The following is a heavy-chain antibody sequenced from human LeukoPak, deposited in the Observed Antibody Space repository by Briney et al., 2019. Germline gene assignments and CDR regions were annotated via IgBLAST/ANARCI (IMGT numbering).Heavy chain of an antibody. D-gene: IGHD6-19*01. V-gene: IGHV3-23*01. CDR1: GFTFTNYA. J-gene: IGHJ4*02. CDR3: AKYTSGWFEYY. Sequence: GGSLRLSCVASGFTFTNYAMTWVRQAPGKGLEWVSSIINSDGTTFYADSVKGRSTMSRDTSQNTLYLQMNSLRAEDTAVYYCAKYTSGWFEYYWGQGTLVTVTS. CDR2: IINSDGTT.